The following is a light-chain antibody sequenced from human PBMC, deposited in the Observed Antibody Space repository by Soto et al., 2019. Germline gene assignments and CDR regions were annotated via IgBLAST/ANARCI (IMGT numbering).Light chain of an antibody. J-gene: IGKJ3*01. CDR2: DAS. CDR3: QQSYNTLIT. Sequence: DIQMTQSPSSLSASVGDSVTITCQASQDISNYLNWYQQKPGKAPKLLIYDASNLETGVPSRFSGSGSGTDFTLTISSLQPEDFATYYCQQSYNTLITFGPGTKVDIK. V-gene: IGKV1-39*01. CDR1: QDISNY.